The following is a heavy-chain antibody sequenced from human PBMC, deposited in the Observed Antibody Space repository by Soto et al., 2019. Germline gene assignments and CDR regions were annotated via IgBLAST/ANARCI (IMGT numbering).Heavy chain of an antibody. J-gene: IGHJ3*02. V-gene: IGHV4-38-2*01. CDR3: ARPERITIFGVVTPAASDI. CDR2: VHHSGIT. CDR1: GYSISSGYH. D-gene: IGHD3-3*01. Sequence: SETLSLTCAVSGYSISSGYHWGWIRQPPVKGLEWLGSVHHSGITYYNPSLNSRLTISGDKSKNQFSLNLTSVTAADTAVYYCARPERITIFGVVTPAASDIWGQGTMVTVSS.